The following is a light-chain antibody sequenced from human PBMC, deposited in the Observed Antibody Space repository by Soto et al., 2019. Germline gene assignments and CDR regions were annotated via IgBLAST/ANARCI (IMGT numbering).Light chain of an antibody. J-gene: IGKJ1*01. Sequence: EIVMTQSPATLSVSPGERATLSCRASQSVSNNLAWYQQKPGQAPMRLIYGASTRAHDISGRVRGSGSGAEFNLTISSLLSEDFAVYFCQHYNHWPGTFGQGTKVEI. CDR3: QHYNHWPGT. CDR2: GAS. CDR1: QSVSNN. V-gene: IGKV3-15*01.